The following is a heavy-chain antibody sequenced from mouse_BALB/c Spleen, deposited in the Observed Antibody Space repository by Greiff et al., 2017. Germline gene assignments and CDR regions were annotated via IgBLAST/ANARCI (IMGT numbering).Heavy chain of an antibody. CDR1: GFTFSSYG. D-gene: IGHD4-1*01. V-gene: IGHV5-6-3*01. CDR2: INSNGGST. J-gene: IGHJ2*01. CDR3: ATGTSYFDY. Sequence: DVKLVESGGGLVQPGGSLKLSCAASGFTFSSYGMSWVRQTPDKRLELVATINSNGGSTYYPDSVKGRFTISRDNAKNTLYLQMSSLKSEDTAMYYCATGTSYFDYWGQGTTLTVSS.